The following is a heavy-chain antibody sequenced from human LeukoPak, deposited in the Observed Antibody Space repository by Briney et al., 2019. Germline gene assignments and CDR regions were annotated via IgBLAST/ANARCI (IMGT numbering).Heavy chain of an antibody. CDR3: ARESSSSYYYYYGMDV. Sequence: GGSLRLSCAASGLTVSSNYMSWVRQAPGKGLEWVSVIYSGGSTYYADSVKGRFTISRDNSKNTLYLQMNSLRAEDTAVYYCARESSSSYYYYYGMDVWGQGTTVTVSS. J-gene: IGHJ6*02. V-gene: IGHV3-53*01. CDR1: GLTVSSNY. CDR2: IYSGGST. D-gene: IGHD6-6*01.